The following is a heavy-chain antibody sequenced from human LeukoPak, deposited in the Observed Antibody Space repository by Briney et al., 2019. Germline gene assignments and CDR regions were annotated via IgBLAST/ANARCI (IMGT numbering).Heavy chain of an antibody. CDR3: APEGGYSYDY. Sequence: GGSLRLSCAASGFDFSIYWMHWVRHVPGKGLVWVSRISSDGTSTTYADSVKGRFTISRDNAKNTVYLQMNSLRAEDTAVYYCAPEGGYSYDYWGQGTLVTVSS. V-gene: IGHV3-74*03. CDR1: GFDFSIYW. J-gene: IGHJ4*02. CDR2: ISSDGTST. D-gene: IGHD5-18*01.